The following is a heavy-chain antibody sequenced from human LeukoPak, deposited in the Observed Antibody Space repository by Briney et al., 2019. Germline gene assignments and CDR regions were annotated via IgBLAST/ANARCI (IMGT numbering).Heavy chain of an antibody. V-gene: IGHV1-69*06. CDR3: ARDRYYGSGSPEGFDAFDI. Sequence: ASVKVSCKASGGTFSSYAISWVRQAPGQGLGWMGGIIPIFGTANYAQKFQGRVTITADKSTSTAHMELSSLRSEDTAVYYCARDRYYGSGSPEGFDAFDIWGQGTMVTVSS. J-gene: IGHJ3*02. CDR2: IIPIFGTA. D-gene: IGHD3-10*01. CDR1: GGTFSSYA.